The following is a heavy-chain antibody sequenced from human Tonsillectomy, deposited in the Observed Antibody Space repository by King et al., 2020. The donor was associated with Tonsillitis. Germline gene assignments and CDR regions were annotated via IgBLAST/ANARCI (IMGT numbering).Heavy chain of an antibody. CDR2: IGYDGSNK. Sequence: VQLVESGGGVVQPGRSLRLSCAASGFTFSSYGMHWVRQAPGKGLEGVAVIGYDGSNKYYADSVKGRFTISRDNSKNTLYLQMNSLSAEDTAVYYCARDQTTEHYYFDYWGQGTLVTVSS. CDR3: ARDQTTEHYYFDY. CDR1: GFTFSSYG. J-gene: IGHJ4*02. D-gene: IGHD4-17*01. V-gene: IGHV3-33*01.